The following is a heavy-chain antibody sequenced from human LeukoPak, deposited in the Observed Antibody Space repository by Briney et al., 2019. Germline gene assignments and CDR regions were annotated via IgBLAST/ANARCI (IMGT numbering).Heavy chain of an antibody. Sequence: GGSLRLSCEASGLSFDTHWMNWAPQFPGGGLEWVANIKPDGSAEYYLDSVKGRFSISRDNVKNLVYLQLNSLRTEDTAVYYCSGRSGFSSIYWGQGTLVTVSS. V-gene: IGHV3-7*01. CDR2: IKPDGSAE. J-gene: IGHJ4*02. CDR1: GLSFDTHW. D-gene: IGHD2-2*01. CDR3: SGRSGFSSIY.